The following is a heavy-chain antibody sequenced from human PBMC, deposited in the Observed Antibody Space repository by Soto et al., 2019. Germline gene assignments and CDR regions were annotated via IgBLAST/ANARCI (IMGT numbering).Heavy chain of an antibody. CDR3: ARDLKVVRGVSGTPTYYYYYYGMDV. CDR2: ISYDGSNK. CDR1: GFTFSSYA. D-gene: IGHD3-10*01. V-gene: IGHV3-30-3*01. Sequence: GGSLRLSCAASGFTFSSYAMHWVRQAPGKGLEWVAVISYDGSNKYYADSVKGRFTISRDNSKNTLYLQMNSLRAEDTAVYYCARDLKVVRGVSGTPTYYYYYYGMDVWGQGTTVTVSS. J-gene: IGHJ6*02.